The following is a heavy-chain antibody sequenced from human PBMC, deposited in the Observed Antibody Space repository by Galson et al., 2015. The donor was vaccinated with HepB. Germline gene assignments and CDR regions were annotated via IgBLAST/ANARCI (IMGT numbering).Heavy chain of an antibody. CDR3: AKVFRVWGAVAGYFDY. Sequence: SLRLSCAASGFTFSSYAMSWVRQAPGKGLEWVSAISGSGGSTYYADSVKGRFTISRDNSKNTLYLQMNSLRAEDTAVYYCAKVFRVWGAVAGYFDYWGQGTLVTVSS. CDR1: GFTFSSYA. CDR2: ISGSGGST. J-gene: IGHJ4*02. D-gene: IGHD6-19*01. V-gene: IGHV3-23*01.